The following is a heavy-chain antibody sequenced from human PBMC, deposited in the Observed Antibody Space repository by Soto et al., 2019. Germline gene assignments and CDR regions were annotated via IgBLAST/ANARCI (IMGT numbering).Heavy chain of an antibody. Sequence: GSVKVSCTASGYTFTSPNVSWVRQAPGQGLEWMGWISPYSGNTDYAQNLQGRVTVTEDTVTDTAYLELSGLKSDDTAVYYCATPTPLRGAMITNINFDCGCQGAPVTVSS. J-gene: IGHJ4*02. CDR2: ISPYSGNT. V-gene: IGHV1-18*04. D-gene: IGHD3-10*01. CDR3: ATPTPLRGAMITNINFDC. CDR1: GYTFTSPN.